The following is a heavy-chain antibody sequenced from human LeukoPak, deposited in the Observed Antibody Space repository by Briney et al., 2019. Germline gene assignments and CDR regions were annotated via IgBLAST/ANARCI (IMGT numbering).Heavy chain of an antibody. Sequence: ASVKVSCKASGYTFTGYYMHWVRQAPGQGLECMGWINPNSGGTNCAQKFQGWVTMTRDTSISTAYMELSRLRSDDTAVYYCARVGRVRGDPRFDYWGQGTLVTVSS. J-gene: IGHJ4*02. CDR2: INPNSGGT. CDR1: GYTFTGYY. CDR3: ARVGRVRGDPRFDY. D-gene: IGHD3-10*01. V-gene: IGHV1-2*04.